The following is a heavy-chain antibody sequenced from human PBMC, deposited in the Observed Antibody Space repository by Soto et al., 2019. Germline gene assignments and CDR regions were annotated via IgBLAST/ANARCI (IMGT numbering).Heavy chain of an antibody. CDR2: INHSGST. CDR1: VGSFSGYY. V-gene: IGHV4-34*01. J-gene: IGHJ6*02. CDR3: ARVIYGSGSYIYYYYGMDV. Sequence: SETLSLTCAVYVGSFSGYYWSWIRQPPGKGLEWIGEINHSGSTNYNPSLKSRVTISVDTSKNQFSLKLSSVTAADTAVYYCARVIYGSGSYIYYYYGMDVWGQGTTVTVSS. D-gene: IGHD3-10*01.